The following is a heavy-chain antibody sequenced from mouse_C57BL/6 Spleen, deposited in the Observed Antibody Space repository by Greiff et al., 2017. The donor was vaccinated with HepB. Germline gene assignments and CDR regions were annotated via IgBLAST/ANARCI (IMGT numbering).Heavy chain of an antibody. CDR2: IDPSDSYT. V-gene: IGHV1-69*01. J-gene: IGHJ3*01. CDR3: ARPLGQGFAY. Sequence: QVHVKQPGAELVMPGASVKLSCKASGYTFTSYWMHWVKQRPGQGLEWIGEIDPSDSYTNYNQKFKGKSTLTVDKSSSTAYMQLSSLTSEDSAVYYCARPLGQGFAYWGQGTLVTVSA. D-gene: IGHD4-1*01. CDR1: GYTFTSYW.